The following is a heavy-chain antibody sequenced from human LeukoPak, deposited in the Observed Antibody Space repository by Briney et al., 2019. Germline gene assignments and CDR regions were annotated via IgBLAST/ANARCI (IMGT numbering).Heavy chain of an antibody. CDR3: ARLGYSSGWYGGRAFDI. CDR2: INHSGST. CDR1: GGSFSGYY. Sequence: PSETLSLTCAVYGGSFSGYYWSWIRQPPGKGLEWIREINHSGSTNYNPSLKSRVTISVDTSKNQFSLKLSSVTAADTAVYYCARLGYSSGWYGGRAFDIWGQGTMVTVSS. V-gene: IGHV4-34*01. D-gene: IGHD6-19*01. J-gene: IGHJ3*02.